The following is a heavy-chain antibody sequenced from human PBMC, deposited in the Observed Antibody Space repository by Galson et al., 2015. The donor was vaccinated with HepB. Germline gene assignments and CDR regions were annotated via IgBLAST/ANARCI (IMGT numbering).Heavy chain of an antibody. V-gene: IGHV3-23*01. J-gene: IGHJ4*02. CDR1: GFTFSNYA. D-gene: IGHD1-26*01. CDR2: ISGVGDKT. CDR3: AKVASNAYYGCFDY. Sequence: SLRLSCAASGFTFSNYAMNWVRQAPGKGLEWISAISGVGDKTYYAESVTGRFTISRDNSRNTLHLQMNSLRAEDTAVYYCAKVASNAYYGCFDYWGQGTLVTVSS.